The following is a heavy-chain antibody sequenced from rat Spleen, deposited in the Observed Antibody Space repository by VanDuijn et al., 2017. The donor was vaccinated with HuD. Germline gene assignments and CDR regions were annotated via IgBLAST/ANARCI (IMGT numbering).Heavy chain of an antibody. D-gene: IGHD1-12*02. CDR1: GFTFSRSA. CDR2: ISPSGATT. V-gene: IGHV5S23*01. Sequence: EVQLVESGGGLVQPGRSLKLSCAASGFTFSRSAMAWVRQAPTKGLEWVTSISPSGATTNYRDSVKGRFTISRDNARGTLYLQMDSLRSEDTATYYCARQGYYYDGTYYRYVMDAWGQGASVTVSS. J-gene: IGHJ4*01. CDR3: ARQGYYYDGTYYRYVMDA.